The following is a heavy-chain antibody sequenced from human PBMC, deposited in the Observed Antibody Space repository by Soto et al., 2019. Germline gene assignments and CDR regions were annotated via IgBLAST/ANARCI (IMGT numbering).Heavy chain of an antibody. CDR2: IFHTGTT. Sequence: SETLSLTCTVSGGSISSGYHWAWIRQPPGMRLEWVASIFHTGTTYYNPSLTSRVTISVDTSKNQFSLKLTSVTAADTAVYYCASDYSGYSADPEYYGVEVWGQGTTVTVSS. CDR1: GGSISSGYH. J-gene: IGHJ6*02. CDR3: ASDYSGYSADPEYYGVEV. V-gene: IGHV4-38-2*02. D-gene: IGHD3-22*01.